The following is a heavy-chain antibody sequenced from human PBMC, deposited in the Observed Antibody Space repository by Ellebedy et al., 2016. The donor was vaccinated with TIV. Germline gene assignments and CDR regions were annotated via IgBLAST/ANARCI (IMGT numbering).Heavy chain of an antibody. Sequence: SETLSLXCAVSDYSITSDYLWGWIRQSPGKGLEWIGHISHFGSADYSPSLKSRLTISLDTSRNQFSLNMHSVTAADTAVYYCVVGYGWLIDYWGRGNLVTVSS. V-gene: IGHV4-38-2*01. J-gene: IGHJ4*02. CDR1: DYSITSDYL. D-gene: IGHD5-12*01. CDR3: VVGYGWLIDY. CDR2: ISHFGSA.